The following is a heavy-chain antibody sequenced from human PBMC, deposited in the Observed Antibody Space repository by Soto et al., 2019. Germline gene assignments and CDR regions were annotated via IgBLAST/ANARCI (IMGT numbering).Heavy chain of an antibody. CDR3: AKVTYYDFWSGYAPELYYYYMDV. CDR1: GFTFSSYA. V-gene: IGHV3-23*01. Sequence: LRLSCAASGFTFSSYAMSWVRQAPGKGLEWVSAISGSGGSTYYADSVKGRFTISRDNSKNTLYLQMNSLRAEDTAVYYCAKVTYYDFWSGYAPELYYYYMDVWGKGTTGTVA. CDR2: ISGSGGST. D-gene: IGHD3-3*01. J-gene: IGHJ6*03.